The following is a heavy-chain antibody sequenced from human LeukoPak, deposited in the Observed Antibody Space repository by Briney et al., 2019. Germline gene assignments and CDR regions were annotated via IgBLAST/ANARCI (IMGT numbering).Heavy chain of an antibody. D-gene: IGHD6-6*01. CDR3: ARVRSSSSDGDY. J-gene: IGHJ4*02. CDR2: ISYDGSNK. V-gene: IGHV3-30-3*01. CDR1: GFTFSSYA. Sequence: GSLRLSCAASGFTFSSYAMNWVRQAPGKGLEWVAVISYDGSNKYYADSVKGRFTISRDNSKNTLYLQMNSLRAADTAVYYCARVRSSSSDGDYWGQGPLVTVSS.